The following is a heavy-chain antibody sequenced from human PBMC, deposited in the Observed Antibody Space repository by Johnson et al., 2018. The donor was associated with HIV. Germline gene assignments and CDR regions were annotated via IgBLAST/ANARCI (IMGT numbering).Heavy chain of an antibody. CDR2: INSDGSST. Sequence: VQLVESGGGLVQPGGSLRLSCAASGFIFSSYWMHWVRQAPGKGLVWVSRINSDGSSTTYADSVKGRFTISRDNSKNTLYLQMNSLRAEDTAVYYCARDLTNWGVGDAFDIWGQGTMVTVSS. D-gene: IGHD7-27*01. J-gene: IGHJ3*02. CDR1: GFIFSSYW. CDR3: ARDLTNWGVGDAFDI. V-gene: IGHV3-74*01.